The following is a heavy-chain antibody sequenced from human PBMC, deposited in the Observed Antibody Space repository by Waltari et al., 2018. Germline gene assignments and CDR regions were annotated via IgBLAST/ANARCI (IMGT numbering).Heavy chain of an antibody. V-gene: IGHV4-34*01. CDR2: INHSGST. CDR1: GGSFGGYY. Sequence: QVQLQQWGAGLLEPSETLALTCAVYGGSFGGYYWLWIRQPPGKGLEWIGEINHSGSTNYNPSLKSRVTISVDTSKNQFSLKLSSVTAADTAVYYCARDRREDFGDYDPLFDYWGQGVLVTVSS. D-gene: IGHD4-17*01. CDR3: ARDRREDFGDYDPLFDY. J-gene: IGHJ4*02.